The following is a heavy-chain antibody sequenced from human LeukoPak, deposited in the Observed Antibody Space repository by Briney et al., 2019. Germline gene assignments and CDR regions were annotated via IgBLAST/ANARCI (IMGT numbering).Heavy chain of an antibody. CDR3: AKKGQSIQLWLLHEYYFDY. CDR1: GFTFSSYG. Sequence: GGSLRLSCAASGFTFSSYGMHWVRQAPGKGLEWVAVISYDGSNKYYADSVKGRFTISRDNSKNTLYLQMNSLRAEDTAVYYCAKKGQSIQLWLLHEYYFDYWGQGTLVTVSS. J-gene: IGHJ4*02. D-gene: IGHD5-18*01. CDR2: ISYDGSNK. V-gene: IGHV3-30*18.